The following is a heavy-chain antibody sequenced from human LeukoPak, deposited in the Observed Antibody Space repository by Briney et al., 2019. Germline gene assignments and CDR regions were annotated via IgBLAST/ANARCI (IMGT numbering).Heavy chain of an antibody. CDR2: IRSNSDGGTI. V-gene: IGHV3-15*07. D-gene: IGHD3-22*01. CDR3: ATDFYDST. Sequence: GGSLSLTCETSGFTFSNAWMNWVRQAPGKGLEWVGRIRSNSDGGTIDYAAPVKGRFTLSRDDSKTTLYLQMNSLQTEDTAVYYCATDFYDSTWGQGTLVTVSS. CDR1: GFTFSNAW. J-gene: IGHJ5*02.